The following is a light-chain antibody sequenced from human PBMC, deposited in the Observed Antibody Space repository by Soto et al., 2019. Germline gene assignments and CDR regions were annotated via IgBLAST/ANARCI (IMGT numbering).Light chain of an antibody. CDR1: QSVSSSY. CDR2: GAS. Sequence: EIVLTQSPGTLSLSPGERATLSCRASQSVSSSYLAWYQQKPGQAPRPLIYGASSRAIGIADRFSGSGSGTDFTHTISRLEPEDFAVYYCQQYGSSPWTFGQGTKVEIK. V-gene: IGKV3-20*01. CDR3: QQYGSSPWT. J-gene: IGKJ1*01.